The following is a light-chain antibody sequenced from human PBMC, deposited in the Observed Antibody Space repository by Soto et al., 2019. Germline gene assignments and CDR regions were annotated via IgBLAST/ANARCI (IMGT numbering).Light chain of an antibody. CDR2: TAS. J-gene: IGKJ2*01. V-gene: IGKV3-20*01. CDR3: PQHAYSPLT. CDR1: QSVGNNY. Sequence: EIVLTQSPGTLSLSPGERATLSCRASQSVGNNYLAWYQQKPGQAPRLLIYTASFRATGIPDRFSGSGSGTDFTLTVSRLEPEDSAMYYCPQHAYSPLTFGQGTSLEI.